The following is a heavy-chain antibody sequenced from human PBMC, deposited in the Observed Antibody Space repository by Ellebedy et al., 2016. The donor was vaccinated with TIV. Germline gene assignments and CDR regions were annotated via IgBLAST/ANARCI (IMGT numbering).Heavy chain of an antibody. V-gene: IGHV3-49*03. Sequence: GESLKISCTASGFTFGDYAMSWFRQAPGKGLEWVGFIRSKAYGGTTEYAASVKGRFTISRDDSKSIAYLQMNSLKTEDTAVYYCTRDRSGYRFLDAFDIWGQGTMVTVSS. J-gene: IGHJ3*02. CDR1: GFTFGDYA. CDR3: TRDRSGYRFLDAFDI. CDR2: IRSKAYGGTT. D-gene: IGHD5-12*01.